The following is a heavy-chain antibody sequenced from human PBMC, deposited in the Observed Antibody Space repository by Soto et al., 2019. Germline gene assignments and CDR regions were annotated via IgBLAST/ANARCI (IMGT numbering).Heavy chain of an antibody. CDR3: ARLSGKQWLVS. D-gene: IGHD6-19*01. CDR1: GYTFTSYA. J-gene: IGHJ4*02. Sequence: ASVKVSCKASGYTFTSYAMHWVRQAPGQRLEWMGWINAGNGNTKYSQKFQGRVTMTTGTSTSTAYMELRSLRSDDTAVYYCARLSGKQWLVSWGQGTLVTLSS. CDR2: INAGNGNT. V-gene: IGHV1-3*01.